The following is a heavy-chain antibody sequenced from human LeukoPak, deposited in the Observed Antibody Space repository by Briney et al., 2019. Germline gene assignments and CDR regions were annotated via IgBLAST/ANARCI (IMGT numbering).Heavy chain of an antibody. CDR1: GGSISSYY. V-gene: IGHV4-59*01. Sequence: SETLSLTCTVSGGSISSYYWSWIRQPPGKGLEWIGYIYYSGSTNYNPSLKSRVTISVDTSKNQFSLKLSSVTAADTAVYYCARVRSYDILTGYDWGFDPWGQGTLVTVSP. CDR2: IYYSGST. D-gene: IGHD3-9*01. CDR3: ARVRSYDILTGYDWGFDP. J-gene: IGHJ5*02.